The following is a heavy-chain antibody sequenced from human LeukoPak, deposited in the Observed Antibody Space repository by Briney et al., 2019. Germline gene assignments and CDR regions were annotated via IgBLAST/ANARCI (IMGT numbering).Heavy chain of an antibody. CDR1: GGSFSGYY. CDR3: ARLDYDSSGYYYVAY. V-gene: IGHV4-34*01. Sequence: SETLSLTCAVYGGSFSGYYWSWIRQPPGKGLEWSGEINHSGSTNYNPSLKSRVTISVDTSKNQFSLKLSSVTAADTAVYYCARLDYDSSGYYYVAYWGQGTLITVSS. J-gene: IGHJ4*02. D-gene: IGHD3-22*01. CDR2: INHSGST.